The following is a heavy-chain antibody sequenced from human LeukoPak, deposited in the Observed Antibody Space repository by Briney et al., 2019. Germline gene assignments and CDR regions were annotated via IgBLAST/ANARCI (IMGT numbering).Heavy chain of an antibody. CDR1: GFTFSSYA. V-gene: IGHV3-23*01. CDR3: AKDSANTIVGVVITHVEMGY. J-gene: IGHJ4*02. CDR2: ISGSGGST. Sequence: GGSMRLSCAASGFTFSSYAMSWVRQAPGKGLEWVSAISGSGGSTYYADSVKGRFTISRDNSKNTLYLQMNSLRAEDTAVYYCAKDSANTIVGVVITHVEMGYWGQGTLVTVSS. D-gene: IGHD3-3*01.